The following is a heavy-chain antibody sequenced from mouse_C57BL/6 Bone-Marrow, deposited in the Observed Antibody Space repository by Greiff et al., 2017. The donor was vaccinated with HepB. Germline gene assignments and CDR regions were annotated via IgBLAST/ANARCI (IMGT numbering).Heavy chain of an antibody. J-gene: IGHJ3*01. CDR3: ARWELWGLRQFAY. CDR2: IYPRSGNT. Sequence: VQLQESGAELARPGASVKLSCKASGYTFTSYGISWVKQRTGQGLEWIGEIYPRSGNTYYNEKFKGKATLTADKSSSTAYMELRSLTSEDSAVYFCARWELWGLRQFAYWGQGTLVTVSA. D-gene: IGHD2-4*01. V-gene: IGHV1-81*01. CDR1: GYTFTSYG.